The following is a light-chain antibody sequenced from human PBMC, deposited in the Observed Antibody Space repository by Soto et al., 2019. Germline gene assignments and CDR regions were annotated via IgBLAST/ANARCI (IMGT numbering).Light chain of an antibody. CDR3: QQTDSAPLT. V-gene: IGKV1-5*03. CDR2: KAS. CDR1: QTISSW. Sequence: DIQMTQSPSTLSGSVGDRVTITCRASQTISSWLAWYQQKPGKAPKLLIYKASTLQSGVPSRFSGGGSGAVFTLTISSLQPEDSATYFCQQTDSAPLTFGGGTKVDIK. J-gene: IGKJ4*01.